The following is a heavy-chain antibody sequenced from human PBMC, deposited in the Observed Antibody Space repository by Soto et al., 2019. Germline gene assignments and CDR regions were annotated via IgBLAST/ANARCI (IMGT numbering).Heavy chain of an antibody. V-gene: IGHV1-3*01. CDR2: IDAGNGNT. CDR3: ARDTGSGYYSGLY. J-gene: IGHJ4*02. D-gene: IGHD3-3*01. Sequence: ASVKVSCKASGYTFTSYAIHWVRQAPGQRLEWMGWIDAGNGNTKYSQKFQGRVTITRDTSASTAYMELRSLTSDDTAVYYCARDTGSGYYSGLYWGQGSLVTVSS. CDR1: GYTFTSYA.